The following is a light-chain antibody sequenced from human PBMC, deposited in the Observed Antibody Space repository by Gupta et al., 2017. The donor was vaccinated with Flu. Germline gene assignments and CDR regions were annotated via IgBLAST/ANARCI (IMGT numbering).Light chain of an antibody. Sequence: EIVLTQSPATLSLSPGERATLSCRASQSVGNRLDWYQQKIGQAPRLLIYDISTRDSGIPARFSGSGSGTDFTLTISSLEPQDFAVYYCQQRYNWPLTFGGGTKVEIK. V-gene: IGKV3-11*01. CDR1: QSVGNR. CDR3: QQRYNWPLT. CDR2: DIS. J-gene: IGKJ4*01.